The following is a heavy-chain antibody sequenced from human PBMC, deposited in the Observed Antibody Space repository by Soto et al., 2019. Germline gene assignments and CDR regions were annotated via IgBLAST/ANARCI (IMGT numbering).Heavy chain of an antibody. CDR2: ISGSGGST. J-gene: IGHJ4*02. CDR3: AKDHSYYDFWSGYYKESGYDY. CDR1: GFTFSSYA. V-gene: IGHV3-23*01. D-gene: IGHD3-3*01. Sequence: PGGSLRLSCAASGFTFSSYAMSWVRQAPGKGLEWVSAISGSGGSTYYADSVKGRFTISRDNSKNTLYLQMNSLRAEDTAVYYCAKDHSYYDFWSGYYKESGYDYWGQGTLVTVSS.